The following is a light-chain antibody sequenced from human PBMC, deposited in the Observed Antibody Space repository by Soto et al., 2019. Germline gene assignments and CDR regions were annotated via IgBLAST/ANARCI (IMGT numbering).Light chain of an antibody. Sequence: QSALTQPASVSVSPGQSITISCTGTSSDVGSYNLVSWYQQHPGKAPKLMIYEDTKRPSGVSNRFSGSKSGNMASLTISGLQAEDEADYYCCSYAASSTEVYGPPTNVTVL. CDR3: CSYAASSTEV. V-gene: IGLV2-23*01. CDR1: SSDVGSYNL. J-gene: IGLJ1*01. CDR2: EDT.